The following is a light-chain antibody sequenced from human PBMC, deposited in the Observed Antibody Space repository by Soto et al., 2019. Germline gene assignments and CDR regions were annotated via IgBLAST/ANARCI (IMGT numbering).Light chain of an antibody. CDR3: CSYGCSRAG. V-gene: IGLV2-23*02. J-gene: IGLJ7*01. CDR2: EVS. Sequence: QSALTQPASVSGSPGQSITISCTGTSSDVGSHNLVSWYQQHPGQAPKRMIYEVSKRPLGVSARFSASKSGNTASLTISGLQAEDEADYYCCSYGCSRAGFGGGTQRTVL. CDR1: SSDVGSHNL.